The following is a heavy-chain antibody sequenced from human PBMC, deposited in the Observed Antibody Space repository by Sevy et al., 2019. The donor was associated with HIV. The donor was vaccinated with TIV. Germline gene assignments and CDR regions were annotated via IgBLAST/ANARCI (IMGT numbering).Heavy chain of an antibody. CDR1: GGTFSSYA. Sequence: ASVKVSCKASGGTFSSYAISWVRQAPGQGLEWMGGIIPIFGTANYAQKFQGRVTITADESTSTAYMELSSLRSEDTAVYYCARGRSDSGGYYPHFDYWGQGTLVTVSS. D-gene: IGHD3-22*01. CDR3: ARGRSDSGGYYPHFDY. J-gene: IGHJ4*02. CDR2: IIPIFGTA. V-gene: IGHV1-69*13.